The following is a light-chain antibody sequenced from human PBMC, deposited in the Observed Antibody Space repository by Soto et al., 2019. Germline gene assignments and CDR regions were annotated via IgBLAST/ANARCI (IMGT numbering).Light chain of an antibody. CDR1: QDISTY. CDR3: QQYDNLPIT. V-gene: IGKV1-33*01. CDR2: DAS. Sequence: DIQMTQSPSSLSASVGDRVTITCQASQDISTYLNWYQQKPGKAPKLLIYDASNLETGVPSRFSGSGSGTDFTFTIRSLQPEDIATYSCQQYDNLPITFGPGTKVDIK. J-gene: IGKJ3*01.